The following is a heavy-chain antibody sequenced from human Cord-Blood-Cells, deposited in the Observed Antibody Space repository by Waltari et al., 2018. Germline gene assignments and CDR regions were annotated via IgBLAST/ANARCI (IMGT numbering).Heavy chain of an antibody. CDR3: ARVRPPKCSSTSCYIGSYYYYYYMDV. CDR1: GGTFSSYA. V-gene: IGHV1-69*01. Sequence: QVQLVQSGAEVKKPGSSVKVSCKASGGTFSSYAISWVRQAPGQGFEWMGGIIPIFGTANYAQKFQGRVTITADESTSTAYMELSSLRSEDTAVYYCARVRPPKCSSTSCYIGSYYYYYYMDVWGKGTTVTVSS. D-gene: IGHD2-2*02. CDR2: IIPIFGTA. J-gene: IGHJ6*03.